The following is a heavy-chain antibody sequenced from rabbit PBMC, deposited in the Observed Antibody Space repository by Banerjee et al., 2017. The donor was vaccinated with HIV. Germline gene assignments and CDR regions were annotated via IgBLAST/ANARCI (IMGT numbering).Heavy chain of an antibody. CDR3: ARGDYAGYGYALNL. D-gene: IGHD6-1*01. J-gene: IGHJ4*01. CDR1: GFSLSSGYD. CDR2: IYTGSGHT. Sequence: QELVESGGGLVQPGESLKLTCTASGFSLSSGYDMCWVRQAPGKGLEWIACIYTGSGHTYYASWAKGRFTISKTSSTTVTLQMTSLTAADTATYFCARGDYAGYGYALNLWGQGTLVTVS. V-gene: IGHV1S40*01.